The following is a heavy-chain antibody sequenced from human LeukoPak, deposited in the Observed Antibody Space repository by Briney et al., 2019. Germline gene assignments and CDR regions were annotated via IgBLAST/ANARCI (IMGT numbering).Heavy chain of an antibody. CDR2: ISSSSSYI. Sequence: GGSLRLSCAASGFTFSSYSMNWVRQAPGKGLEWVSSISSSSSYIYYADSVKGRFTISRDNAKNSLYLQMNSLRAEDTAAYYCGYDSSGYYRVGAFDIWGQGTMVTVSS. CDR3: GYDSSGYYRVGAFDI. V-gene: IGHV3-21*01. CDR1: GFTFSSYS. J-gene: IGHJ3*02. D-gene: IGHD3-22*01.